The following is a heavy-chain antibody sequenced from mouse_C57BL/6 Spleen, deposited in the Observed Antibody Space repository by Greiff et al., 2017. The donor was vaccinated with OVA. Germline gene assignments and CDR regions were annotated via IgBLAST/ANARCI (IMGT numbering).Heavy chain of an antibody. CDR3: TRSRSSGPFAY. D-gene: IGHD3-2*02. V-gene: IGHV1-15*01. J-gene: IGHJ3*01. CDR2: IDPETGGT. CDR1: GYTFTDYE. Sequence: VQLQQSGAELVRPGASVTLSCKASGYTFTDYEMHWVKQTPVHGLEWIGAIDPETGGTAYNQKFKGKAILTADKSSSTAYMELRSLTSEDSAVYYCTRSRSSGPFAYWGQGTLVTVSA.